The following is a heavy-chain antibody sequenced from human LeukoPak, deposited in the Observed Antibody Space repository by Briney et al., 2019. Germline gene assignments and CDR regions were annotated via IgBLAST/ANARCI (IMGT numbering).Heavy chain of an antibody. CDR3: AKGGGSYHYYYMDV. CDR2: ISWHSGSI. Sequence: PGGSLRLSCAASGFTFGDSDMHWVRQLPGKGLEWVSGISWHSGSIAYADSVKGRFAISRDAAKNSLYLQMNSLRAEDSALYYCAKGGGSYHYYYMDVWGQGTTVTVSS. J-gene: IGHJ6*02. D-gene: IGHD6-19*01. V-gene: IGHV3-9*01. CDR1: GFTFGDSD.